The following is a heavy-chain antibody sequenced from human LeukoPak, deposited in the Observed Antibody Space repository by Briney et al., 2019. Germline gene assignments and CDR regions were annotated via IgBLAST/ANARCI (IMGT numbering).Heavy chain of an antibody. J-gene: IGHJ4*02. CDR2: INHSGST. D-gene: IGHD3-16*02. CDR3: ARGRAQYYDYVWGSYRYYYFDY. CDR1: GGSFSGYY. V-gene: IGHV4-34*01. Sequence: ASETLSLTCAVYGGSFSGYYWSWIRQPPGKGLEWIGEINHSGSTNYNPSLKSRVTISVDTSKNQFSLKLSSVTAADTAVYYCARGRAQYYDYVWGSYRYYYFDYWGQGTLVTVSS.